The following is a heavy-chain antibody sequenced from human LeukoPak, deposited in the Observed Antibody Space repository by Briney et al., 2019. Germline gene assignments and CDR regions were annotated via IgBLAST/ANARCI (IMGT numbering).Heavy chain of an antibody. Sequence: ASVKVSRKASGYTFTGYYMHWVRQAPGQGLEWMGWINPNSGGTNYAQKFQGRVTMTRDTSISTAYMELSRLRSDDTAVYYCARALRAATRWFGLGYWGQGTLVTVSS. CDR2: INPNSGGT. D-gene: IGHD3-16*01. CDR1: GYTFTGYY. CDR3: ARALRAATRWFGLGY. J-gene: IGHJ4*02. V-gene: IGHV1-2*02.